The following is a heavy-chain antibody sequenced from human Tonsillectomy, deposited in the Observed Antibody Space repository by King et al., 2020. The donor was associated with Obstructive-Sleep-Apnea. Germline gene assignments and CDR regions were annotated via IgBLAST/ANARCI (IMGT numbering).Heavy chain of an antibody. CDR2: IYYSGIT. CDR3: ASLVVPSAYSEY. Sequence: VQLQESGPGLVKPSETLSLTCTVSGVSISSYYWSWIRQPPGKGLECIAYIYYSGITTSNPSLTSRVTISVDTSKNQFSLKLSSVTAADTAVYYCASLVVPSAYSEYWGQGTLVTVSS. V-gene: IGHV4-59*08. D-gene: IGHD2-2*01. CDR1: GVSISSYY. J-gene: IGHJ4*02.